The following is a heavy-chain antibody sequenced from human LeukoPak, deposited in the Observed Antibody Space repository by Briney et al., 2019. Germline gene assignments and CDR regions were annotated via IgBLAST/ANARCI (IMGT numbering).Heavy chain of an antibody. CDR3: ARRQYSYDFFDY. CDR1: GYIFNSYW. Sequence: GESLKISCQGSGYIFNSYWIGWVRQMPGKGLEWMGIIFPGDSDARYSPPFQGQVTISADKSISTAYLQLNSLKASDTAMYYCARRQYSYDFFDYWGQGSLVTVSS. D-gene: IGHD3/OR15-3a*01. CDR2: IFPGDSDA. V-gene: IGHV5-51*01. J-gene: IGHJ4*02.